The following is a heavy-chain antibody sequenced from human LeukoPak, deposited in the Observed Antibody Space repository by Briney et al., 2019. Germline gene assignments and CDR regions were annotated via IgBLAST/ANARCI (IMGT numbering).Heavy chain of an antibody. CDR1: RFTFSSYY. D-gene: IGHD3-16*01. Sequence: GGSLRLSCVASRFTFSSYYMNWVRQAPGKGLEWVSYISGGGTTIYYADSVKGRFTISKDNAKTSLYLEMNSLRDEDTAVYYCARGGYYFDYWGQGTLVTVSS. CDR3: ARGGYYFDY. V-gene: IGHV3-48*02. J-gene: IGHJ4*02. CDR2: ISGGGTTI.